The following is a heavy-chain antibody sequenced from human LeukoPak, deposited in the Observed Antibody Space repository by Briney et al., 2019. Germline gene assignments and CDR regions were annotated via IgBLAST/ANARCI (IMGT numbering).Heavy chain of an antibody. Sequence: ASVKVSCKASGYTFTSYGISWVRQAPGQGLEWMGWISAYNGNTNYAQKLQGRVTMTTDTSTSTAYMELSSLRSEDTAVYYCASQRVSRIISEWSNTLDYWGQGTLVTVSS. D-gene: IGHD3-3*01. CDR3: ASQRVSRIISEWSNTLDY. J-gene: IGHJ4*02. V-gene: IGHV1-18*01. CDR2: ISAYNGNT. CDR1: GYTFTSYG.